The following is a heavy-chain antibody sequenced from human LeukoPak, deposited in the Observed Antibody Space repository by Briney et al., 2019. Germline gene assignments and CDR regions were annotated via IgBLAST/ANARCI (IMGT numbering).Heavy chain of an antibody. J-gene: IGHJ6*03. CDR3: ARVMEKDSSSWGYYFYYYMDV. CDR1: GGSVSDYY. V-gene: IGHV4-59*02. CDR2: IYYTGST. D-gene: IGHD6-13*01. Sequence: SETLSLTCTISGGSVSDYYWSWIRQSPGKGLEWIGYIYYTGSTTYNPSLKSRVTISADTSKNQFSLKLSSVTAADTAVYYCARVMEKDSSSWGYYFYYYMDVWGKGTTVTVSS.